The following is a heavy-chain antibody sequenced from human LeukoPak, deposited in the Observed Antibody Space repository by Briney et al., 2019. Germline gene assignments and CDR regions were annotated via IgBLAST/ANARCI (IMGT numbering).Heavy chain of an antibody. J-gene: IGHJ3*02. D-gene: IGHD1-1*01. V-gene: IGHV4-59*01. Sequence: SETLSLTCTVSGGSINNYYWSWIRQPPGKRLEWIGYIYYSGSTNYNPSLKSRVTISADTSKNQFSLKLSSVTAADTAVYYCARDLSYIDAFDIWGQGTMVTVSS. CDR1: GGSINNYY. CDR2: IYYSGST. CDR3: ARDLSYIDAFDI.